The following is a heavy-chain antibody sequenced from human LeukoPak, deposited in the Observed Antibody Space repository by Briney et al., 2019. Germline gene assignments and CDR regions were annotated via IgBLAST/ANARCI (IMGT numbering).Heavy chain of an antibody. CDR2: INTQGTYT. CDR1: GITFSNYW. Sequence: PGGSLRLSCVVSGITFSNYWMHWVRQDPGRGLLWVSRINTQGTYTNYADSVKGRLTISRDNAKNTLYLQMSSLRADDTAVYYCVIDLGDYNDFWGQGTLVSVSS. D-gene: IGHD2-15*01. J-gene: IGHJ4*02. CDR3: VIDLGDYNDF. V-gene: IGHV3-74*01.